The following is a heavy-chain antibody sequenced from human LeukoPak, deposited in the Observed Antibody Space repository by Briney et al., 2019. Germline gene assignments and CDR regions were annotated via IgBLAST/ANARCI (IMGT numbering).Heavy chain of an antibody. CDR2: TYYRSKWFT. D-gene: IGHD2-8*02. CDR3: ARAMRSTGSHAFDI. CDR1: GDSVSSNSAA. V-gene: IGHV6-1*01. J-gene: IGHJ3*02. Sequence: SQALSLTCAISGDSVSSNSAAWNWIRQSPSRGLEWLGRTYYRSKWFTDYAVSVKSRITVNPDTSKNQFSLQLNSVTPEDTAVYYCARAMRSTGSHAFDIWGPGTMVTVSS.